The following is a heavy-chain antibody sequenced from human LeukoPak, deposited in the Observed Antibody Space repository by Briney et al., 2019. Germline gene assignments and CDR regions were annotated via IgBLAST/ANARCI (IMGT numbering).Heavy chain of an antibody. CDR2: IDSDGSST. J-gene: IGHJ5*02. CDR3: ARDSQLTSDWSLNWFDP. D-gene: IGHD6-19*01. Sequence: GGSLRLSCAASGFTFSSYWMHWVRQAPGKGLVWLSRIDSDGSSTNYADSVKGRFTISRDNAKNTLYLQMNSLRAEDPAVYFCARDSQLTSDWSLNWFDPWGQGTLVTVSS. CDR1: GFTFSSYW. V-gene: IGHV3-74*01.